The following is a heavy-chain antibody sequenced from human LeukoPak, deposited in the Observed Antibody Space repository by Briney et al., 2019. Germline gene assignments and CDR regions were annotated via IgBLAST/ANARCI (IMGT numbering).Heavy chain of an antibody. CDR3: ARDGPAQMVDFDY. CDR2: IHPNNGAT. V-gene: IGHV1-2*02. J-gene: IGHJ4*02. Sequence: ASVKVSCKASGYTFTGSGWYLYWLRPAPGQGLECVGWIHPNNGATLYAQKFQGRVAMTTDTSISTAYMELSRLRPDDTAMYYCARDGPAQMVDFDYWGQGTLVTVSS. D-gene: IGHD3-10*01. CDR1: GYTFTGSGWY.